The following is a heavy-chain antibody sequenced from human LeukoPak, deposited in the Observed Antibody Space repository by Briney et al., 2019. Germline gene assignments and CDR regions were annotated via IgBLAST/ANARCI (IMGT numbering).Heavy chain of an antibody. V-gene: IGHV3-23*01. Sequence: GGSLRLSCAASGFTFSSHGMCWVRQAPGRGLEWVSSISIGGDTTYSDSVKGRFTISRDNSKNTLYLQLDSLRAEDTAIYYCAKEIRPNDCCGQGTLVTVS. CDR3: AKEIRPNDC. D-gene: IGHD4-17*01. J-gene: IGHJ4*02. CDR1: GFTFSSHG. CDR2: ISIGGDTT.